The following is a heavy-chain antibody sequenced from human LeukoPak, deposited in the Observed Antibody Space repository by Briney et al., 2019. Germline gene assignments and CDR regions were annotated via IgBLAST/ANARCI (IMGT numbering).Heavy chain of an antibody. J-gene: IGHJ1*01. CDR1: GYTFTGYY. Sequence: ASVKVSCKASGYTFTGYYMHWVRQAPGQGLEWMGGIIPIFGTANYAQKFQGRVTITADESTSTAYMELSSLRSEDTAVYYCARDGYPVEMATIVNFQHWGQGTLVTVSS. CDR3: ARDGYPVEMATIVNFQH. V-gene: IGHV1-69*13. D-gene: IGHD5-24*01. CDR2: IIPIFGTA.